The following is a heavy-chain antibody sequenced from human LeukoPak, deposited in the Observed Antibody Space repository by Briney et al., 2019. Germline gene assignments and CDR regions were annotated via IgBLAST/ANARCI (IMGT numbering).Heavy chain of an antibody. J-gene: IGHJ5*02. V-gene: IGHV1-18*01. D-gene: IGHD3-3*02. CDR2: NSAYNGNT. CDR1: GYTFTNHG. Sequence: GASVKVSFKPSGYTFTNHGISWVRQAPGQGLEWMGWNSAYNGNTNYAQKLQGRVTMTTDTSTSTAYMELRSLRSDDTAVYYCARDASQFWSGYYSNWFDPWGQGTLVTVSS. CDR3: ARDASQFWSGYYSNWFDP.